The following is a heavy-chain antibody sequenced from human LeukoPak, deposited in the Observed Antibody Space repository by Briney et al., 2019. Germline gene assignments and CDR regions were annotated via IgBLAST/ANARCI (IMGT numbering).Heavy chain of an antibody. CDR1: GFTFSSYA. D-gene: IGHD3-22*01. J-gene: IGHJ4*02. CDR2: ISGSGGST. V-gene: IGHV3-23*01. CDR3: AKFTMIVVVIEGFDY. Sequence: PGGSLRLSCAASGFTFSSYAMSWVRQAPGKGREWVSAISGSGGSTYYADSVKGRFTISRDNSKNTLYLQMNSLRAEDTAVYYCAKFTMIVVVIEGFDYWGQGTLVTVSS.